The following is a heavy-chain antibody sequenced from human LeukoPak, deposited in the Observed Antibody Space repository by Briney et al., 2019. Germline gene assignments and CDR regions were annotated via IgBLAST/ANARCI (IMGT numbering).Heavy chain of an antibody. V-gene: IGHV3-23*01. CDR1: GFTFSSYA. CDR3: AKDLEFGSSSAVQDH. J-gene: IGHJ4*02. Sequence: GGSLRLSCAASGFTFSSYAMSWVRQAPGKGLEWVSAISGSGGSTYYADSVKGRFTISRDNSKNTLYLQMNSLRAEDTAVYYCAKDLEFGSSSAVQDHWGQGTLVTVSS. CDR2: ISGSGGST. D-gene: IGHD6-6*01.